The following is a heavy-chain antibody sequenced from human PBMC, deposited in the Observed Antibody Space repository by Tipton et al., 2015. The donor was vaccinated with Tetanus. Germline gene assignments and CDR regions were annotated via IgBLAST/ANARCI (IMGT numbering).Heavy chain of an antibody. CDR2: IYYSGST. V-gene: IGHV4-39*02. CDR3: ARDHGITWGGMGYYYGMDV. J-gene: IGHJ6*02. D-gene: IGHD3-16*01. CDR1: GGSISTRNYF. Sequence: GLVKPSETLSLTCTVSGGSISTRNYFWGWIRQAPGKGLEWIGNIYYSGSTDYNPSLKSRVAISVDTSKNQFSLKLSSVTAADTAVYYCARDHGITWGGMGYYYGMDVWGQGTTVTVSS.